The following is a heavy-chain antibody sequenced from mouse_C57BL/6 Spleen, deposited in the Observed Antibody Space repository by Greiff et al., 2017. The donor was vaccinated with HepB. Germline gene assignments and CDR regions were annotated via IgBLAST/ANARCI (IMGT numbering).Heavy chain of an antibody. J-gene: IGHJ3*01. V-gene: IGHV1-26*01. D-gene: IGHD2-10*01. CDR3: ARPAYSWFAY. Sequence: EVQLQQSGPELVKPGASVKISCKASGYTFTDYYMNWVKQSHGKSLEWIGDINPNNGGTSYNQKFKGKATLTVDKSSSTAYMELRSLTSEDSAVYYCARPAYSWFAYWGQGTLVTVSA. CDR2: INPNNGGT. CDR1: GYTFTDYY.